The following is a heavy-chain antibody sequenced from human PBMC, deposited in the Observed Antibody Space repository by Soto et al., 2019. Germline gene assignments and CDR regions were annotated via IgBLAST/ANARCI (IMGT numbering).Heavy chain of an antibody. CDR1: GFSLSTSGVG. D-gene: IGHD1-1*01. CDR3: AHVTNWSLAY. CDR2: IYWNDDK. V-gene: IGHV2-5*01. J-gene: IGHJ4*02. Sequence: SGPTLVNPTQTLTLTCTLSGFSLSTSGVGVGWIRQPPGKALEWLALIYWNDDKGYSPSLKRRVTITKDTSKNQVVLTMPNMDPVDTAPYYCAHVTNWSLAYWGQGTLVTVSS.